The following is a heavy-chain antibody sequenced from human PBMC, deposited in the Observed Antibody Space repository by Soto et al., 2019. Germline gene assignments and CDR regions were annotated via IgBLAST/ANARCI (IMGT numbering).Heavy chain of an antibody. J-gene: IGHJ4*01. D-gene: IGHD3-22*01. CDR3: TTDSYSTIIVVGFDY. CDR1: GFTFSNAW. Sequence: PGGSLRLSCAASGFTFSNAWINWVRQAPGKGLEWVGRIKSKTDGGTADFAAPVKGRFAISRDDSKNTVYLQMNSLKTEDTAVYYCTTDSYSTIIVVGFDYWGHGTLVPVSS. V-gene: IGHV3-15*07. CDR2: IKSKTDGGTA.